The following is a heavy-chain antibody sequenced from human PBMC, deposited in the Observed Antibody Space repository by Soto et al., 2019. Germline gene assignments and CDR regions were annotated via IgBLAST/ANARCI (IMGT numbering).Heavy chain of an antibody. CDR1: GFTFNDHY. CDR2: TRNKANSYST. D-gene: IGHD3-9*01. Sequence: EVQLVESGGGTVQPGGSLRLSCAASGFTFNDHYMDWVRQAPGKGLEWVGRTRNKANSYSTDYAASVVGRFTISRDVPSSSLYLQMNSLETEDTAVYYCARRVVIMYSDSALDVWGQGTTVTVSS. J-gene: IGHJ6*02. CDR3: ARRVVIMYSDSALDV. V-gene: IGHV3-72*01.